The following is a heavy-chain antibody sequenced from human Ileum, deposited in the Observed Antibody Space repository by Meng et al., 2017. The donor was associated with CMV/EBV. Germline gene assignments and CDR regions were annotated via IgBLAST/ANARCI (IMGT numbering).Heavy chain of an antibody. Sequence: TLSLTCAVYGGSFSGYYWSWILQPPEKGLEWIGEINHSGSTNYNPSLKSRVTISVDTSKNQFSLKLSSVTAADTAVYYCASGYYFDYWGRGTLVTVSS. J-gene: IGHJ4*02. CDR3: ASGYYFDY. CDR1: GGSFSGYY. V-gene: IGHV4-34*01. CDR2: INHSGST.